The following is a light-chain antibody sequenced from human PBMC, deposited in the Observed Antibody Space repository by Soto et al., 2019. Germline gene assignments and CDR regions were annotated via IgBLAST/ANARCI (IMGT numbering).Light chain of an antibody. CDR2: KAS. CDR1: QSISYW. V-gene: IGKV1-5*03. Sequence: DIQMTQSPSTLSASVEDRVTITCRASQSISYWLAWYQQKPGKAPNLLIYKASSLESGVPSRFSGSGSGTEFTLTISSLQPDDFATYYCQQYNNYWTFGQGTKVEIK. CDR3: QQYNNYWT. J-gene: IGKJ1*01.